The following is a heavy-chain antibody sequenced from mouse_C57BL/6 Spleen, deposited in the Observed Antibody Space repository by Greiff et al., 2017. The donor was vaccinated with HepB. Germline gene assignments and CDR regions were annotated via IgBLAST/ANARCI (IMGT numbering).Heavy chain of an antibody. Sequence: VKLVESGAELARPGASVKLSCKASGYTFTSYGISWVKQRTGQGLEWIGEIYPRSGNTYYNEKFKGKATLTADKSSSTAYMELRSLTSEDSAVCFCARRYDYGAMDYWGQGTSVTVSS. CDR3: ARRYDYGAMDY. CDR1: GYTFTSYG. V-gene: IGHV1-81*01. D-gene: IGHD2-10*02. J-gene: IGHJ4*01. CDR2: IYPRSGNT.